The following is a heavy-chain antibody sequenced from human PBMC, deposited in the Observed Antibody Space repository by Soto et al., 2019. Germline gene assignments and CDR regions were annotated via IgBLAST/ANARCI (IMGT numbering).Heavy chain of an antibody. CDR1: GFSLSTSGVA. D-gene: IGHD6-13*01. CDR2: IYWDDDE. Sequence: QITLKESGPTLVKPTQTLTLTCTFSGFSLSTSGVAVGWIRQPPGKALEWLAFIYWDDDERYSPSLKSRHTITKDTSKNHVVLTMTNMDPVDTATYYCAHRGYNNTWSFDYWGQGTLVTVSS. V-gene: IGHV2-5*02. CDR3: AHRGYNNTWSFDY. J-gene: IGHJ4*02.